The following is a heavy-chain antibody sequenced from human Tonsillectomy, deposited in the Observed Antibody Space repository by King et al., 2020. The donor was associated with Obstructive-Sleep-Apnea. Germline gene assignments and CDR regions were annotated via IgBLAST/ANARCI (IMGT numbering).Heavy chain of an antibody. D-gene: IGHD3-16*02. CDR1: GFTFSSYG. CDR3: ARDQYMITFGGVIVDYYFAMDV. J-gene: IGHJ6*02. V-gene: IGHV3-33*01. CDR2: IWFDGKNE. Sequence: VQLVESGGGVVQPGRSLRLSCVASGFTFSSYGMHWVRQAPGKGLEWLAVIWFDGKNEYYADSVKGRFTISRDNSKNTMYLQMNSLGAEDTAVYYGARDQYMITFGGVIVDYYFAMDVWGQGTTVTVSS.